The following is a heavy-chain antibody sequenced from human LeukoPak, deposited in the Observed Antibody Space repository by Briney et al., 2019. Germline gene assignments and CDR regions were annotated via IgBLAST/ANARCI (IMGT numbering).Heavy chain of an antibody. V-gene: IGHV3-33*01. Sequence: GRSLGLSCAASGFTFSSYGMHWVRQAPGKGLEWVAVIWYDGSNKYYADSVKGRFTISRDNSKNTLYLQMNSLRAEDTAVYYCARGDKEYSSGWYVGYYYGMDVWGQGTTVTVSS. CDR2: IWYDGSNK. CDR3: ARGDKEYSSGWYVGYYYGMDV. D-gene: IGHD6-19*01. J-gene: IGHJ6*02. CDR1: GFTFSSYG.